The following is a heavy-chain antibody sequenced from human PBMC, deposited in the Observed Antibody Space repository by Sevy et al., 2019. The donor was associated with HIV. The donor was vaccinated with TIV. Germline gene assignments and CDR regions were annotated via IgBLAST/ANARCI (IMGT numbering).Heavy chain of an antibody. V-gene: IGHV4-38-2*02. CDR3: ARVYCSGGSCYNFDY. CDR2: IYHSGST. CDR1: GYSISSGYY. D-gene: IGHD2-15*01. J-gene: IGHJ4*02. Sequence: SETLSLTCTVSGYSISSGYYWGWIRQPPGKGLEWIGSIYHSGSTYYNPSLKSRVTISVDTSKNQFSLKLSSVTAADTAVYYWARVYCSGGSCYNFDYWGQGTLVTVSS.